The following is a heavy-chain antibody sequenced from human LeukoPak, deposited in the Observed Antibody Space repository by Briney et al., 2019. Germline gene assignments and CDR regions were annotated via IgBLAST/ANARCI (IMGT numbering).Heavy chain of an antibody. D-gene: IGHD2-8*01. CDR1: GDSISSGSYY. CDR2: IHSTGNT. J-gene: IGHJ4*02. V-gene: IGHV4-39*01. Sequence: PSETLSLTCTVSGDSISSGSYYWGWIRQPPGKGLEWIGSIHSTGNTYYNPSLKSRVTVSEDTSKNQFSLKLSSVTAADTAVYYCATYTNRLHYWGQGTLVTVSS. CDR3: ATYTNRLHY.